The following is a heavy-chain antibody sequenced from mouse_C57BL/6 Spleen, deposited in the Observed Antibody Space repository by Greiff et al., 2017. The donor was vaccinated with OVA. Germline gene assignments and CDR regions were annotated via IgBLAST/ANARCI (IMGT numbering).Heavy chain of an antibody. J-gene: IGHJ4*01. CDR3: ATDIYYGNYYAMDD. D-gene: IGHD2-1*01. Sequence: QVQLQQPGAELVMPGASVKLSCKASGYTFTSYWMHWVKQRPGQGLEWIGEIDPSDSYTNYNQKFKGKATLTADKSSSTAYMQLSSLTSEDSAVYFCATDIYYGNYYAMDDWGQGTSVTVSS. V-gene: IGHV1-69*01. CDR2: IDPSDSYT. CDR1: GYTFTSYW.